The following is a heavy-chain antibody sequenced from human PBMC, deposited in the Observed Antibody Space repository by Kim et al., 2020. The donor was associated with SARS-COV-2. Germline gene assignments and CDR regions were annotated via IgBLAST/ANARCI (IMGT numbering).Heavy chain of an antibody. V-gene: IGHV4-39*07. J-gene: IGHJ2*01. CDR3: AREYDSSGYYWYFDL. CDR2: IYYSGST. D-gene: IGHD3-22*01. CDR1: GGSISSSSYY. Sequence: SETLSLTCTVSGGSISSSSYYWGWIRQPPGKGLEWIGSIYYSGSTYYNPSLKSRVTISVDTSKNQFSLKLSSVTAADTAVYYCAREYDSSGYYWYFDLWGRGTLVTVSS.